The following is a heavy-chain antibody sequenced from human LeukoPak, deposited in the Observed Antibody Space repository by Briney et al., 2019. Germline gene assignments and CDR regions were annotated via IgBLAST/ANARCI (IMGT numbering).Heavy chain of an antibody. V-gene: IGHV4-30-4*01. J-gene: IGHJ4*02. Sequence: SETLSLTCTVSGGSISSGDYYWSWIRQPPGKGLEWIGYIYYSGSTYYNPSLRSRVTISVDTSKNQFSLKLSSVTAADTAVYYCARARGFYYGSSGYSDPFDYWGQGTLVTISS. D-gene: IGHD3-22*01. CDR1: GGSISSGDYY. CDR2: IYYSGST. CDR3: ARARGFYYGSSGYSDPFDY.